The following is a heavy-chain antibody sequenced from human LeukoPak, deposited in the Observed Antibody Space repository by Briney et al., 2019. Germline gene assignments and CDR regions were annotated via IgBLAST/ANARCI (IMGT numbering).Heavy chain of an antibody. CDR3: ARAIVVRPSPLVS. D-gene: IGHD2-21*01. V-gene: IGHV3-48*03. Sequence: PGGSLRLSCAASGFTFSSYEMNWVRQAPGKGLEWVSYISSSGSTIYYADSVKGRFTISRDNAKNSLYLQMNSLRAEDTAVYYCARAIVVRPSPLVSWGQGTLVTVSS. CDR2: ISSSGSTI. J-gene: IGHJ5*02. CDR1: GFTFSSYE.